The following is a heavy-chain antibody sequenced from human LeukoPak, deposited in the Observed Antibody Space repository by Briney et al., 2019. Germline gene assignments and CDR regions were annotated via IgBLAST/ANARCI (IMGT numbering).Heavy chain of an antibody. D-gene: IGHD3-10*01. V-gene: IGHV4-59*11. CDR1: GVSITSHF. CDR2: AYFNGFT. Sequence: SATLSLTCTVSGVSITSHFWSWIRQSPGQGLEWIGYAYFNGFTNYNPSLKSRVTISVDTSKDQFSLRLSSVTAADTAVYYCARDEGSPGALDHWGQGTLVTVSS. CDR3: ARDEGSPGALDH. J-gene: IGHJ4*02.